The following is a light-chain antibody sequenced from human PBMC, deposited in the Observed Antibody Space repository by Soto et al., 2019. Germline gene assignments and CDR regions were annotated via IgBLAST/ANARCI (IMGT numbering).Light chain of an antibody. V-gene: IGLV1-47*01. J-gene: IGLJ1*01. CDR2: RNN. Sequence: QSVLTQPPSASGTPGQRVTISCSGSSSNIGSNYVYWYQQLPGTAPKLLIYRNNQRPSGVPGRFSGSKSGTSASLAISGLRSEDEADYYCAAWDYSLSGHVFGTGTKLTVL. CDR1: SSNIGSNY. CDR3: AAWDYSLSGHV.